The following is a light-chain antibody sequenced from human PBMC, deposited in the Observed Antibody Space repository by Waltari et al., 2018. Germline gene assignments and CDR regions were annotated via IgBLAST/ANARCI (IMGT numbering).Light chain of an antibody. Sequence: TQSPATLSVSPGERATLSCRASQSVSIDLSWYHQKPGQAPRLLIYGASTRAPGIPARFSGSGSGTEFTHTISSLQAEDFAVFYCQNCNNLLGTFGEGTKVDIK. V-gene: IGKV3-15*01. J-gene: IGKJ1*01. CDR2: GAS. CDR3: QNCNNLLGT. CDR1: QSVSID.